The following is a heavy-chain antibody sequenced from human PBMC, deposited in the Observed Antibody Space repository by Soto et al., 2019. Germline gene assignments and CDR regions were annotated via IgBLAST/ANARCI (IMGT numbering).Heavy chain of an antibody. J-gene: IGHJ4*02. CDR1: GGSISSYY. CDR3: AIRHSVCDY. D-gene: IGHD2-21*01. CDR2: IYYSGST. Sequence: QVQLQESGPGLVKPSETLSLTCTVSGGSISSYYWSWIRQPPGKGLEWIGYIYYSGSTHYNHSRKSRVTRSIDTSKNQFSLKLSSVTAADTAVYYCAIRHSVCDYWGRGTLVIVSS. V-gene: IGHV4-59*08.